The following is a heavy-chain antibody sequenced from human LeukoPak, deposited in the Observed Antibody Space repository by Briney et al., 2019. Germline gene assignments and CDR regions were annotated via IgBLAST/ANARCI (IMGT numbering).Heavy chain of an antibody. Sequence: SETLSLTCTVSGGSISSYYWSWIRQPPGKGLEWIGYIYYSGSTNYNPSLKSRVTISVDTSKNQCSLKLSSVTAADTAVYYCARSYDSSGAGWFDYWGQGTLVTVSS. J-gene: IGHJ4*02. CDR3: ARSYDSSGAGWFDY. CDR2: IYYSGST. V-gene: IGHV4-59*01. CDR1: GGSISSYY. D-gene: IGHD3-22*01.